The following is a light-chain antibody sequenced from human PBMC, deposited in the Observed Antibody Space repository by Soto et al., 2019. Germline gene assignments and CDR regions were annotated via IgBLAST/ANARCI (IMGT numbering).Light chain of an antibody. Sequence: FTQSPCTLSLSPGERATLSCRASKSFSSRYLAWYQQKRGKAPRLVIHGTSSRETGILERFSGSGSGTDCTLTISRLQPDDFAVYYCQHYGSSARTFGQGTKVDIK. CDR1: KSFSSRY. CDR2: GTS. J-gene: IGKJ1*01. CDR3: QHYGSSART. V-gene: IGKV3-20*01.